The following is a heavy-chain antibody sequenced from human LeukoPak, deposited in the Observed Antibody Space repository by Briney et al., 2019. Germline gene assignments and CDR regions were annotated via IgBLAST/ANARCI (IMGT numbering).Heavy chain of an antibody. Sequence: SETLSLTCVVYGGSFSGYFWSWIRQPPGKGLEWIGEITPSGSTNYSPSLKSRVSISIDTSKKKLSLRLTSMTAADSAVYYCASSFYHDSRDYWGQGTLVTVSS. CDR2: ITPSGST. D-gene: IGHD3-22*01. CDR1: GGSFSGYF. V-gene: IGHV4-34*01. J-gene: IGHJ4*02. CDR3: ASSFYHDSRDY.